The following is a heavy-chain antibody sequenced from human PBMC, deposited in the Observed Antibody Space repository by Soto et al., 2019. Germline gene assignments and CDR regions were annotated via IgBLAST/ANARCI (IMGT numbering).Heavy chain of an antibody. CDR2: IIPIFGTA. V-gene: IGHV1-69*01. D-gene: IGHD6-19*01. CDR3: ARPRPQFRSGWYGVAFDI. J-gene: IGHJ3*02. CDR1: GGAFSSRS. Sequence: SVKVSCKARGGAFSSRSSRSVRHSHRQGLEWMGGIIPIFGTANYAQKFQGRVTITADESTSTAYMELSSLRSEDTAVYYCARPRPQFRSGWYGVAFDIWGQGTMVTVSS.